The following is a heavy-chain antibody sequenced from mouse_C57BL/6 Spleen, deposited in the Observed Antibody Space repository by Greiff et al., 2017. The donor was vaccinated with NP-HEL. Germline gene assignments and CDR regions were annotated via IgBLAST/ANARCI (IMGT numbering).Heavy chain of an antibody. V-gene: IGHV1-61*01. CDR2: IYPSDSET. J-gene: IGHJ3*01. D-gene: IGHD2-4*01. CDR3: ARKDDYAWFAY. CDR1: GYTFTSYW. Sequence: QVQLQQPGAELVRPGSSVKLSCKASGYTFTSYWMEWVKQRPGQGLEWIGNIYPSDSETHYNQKFKDKATLTVDKSSSTAYMQLSSLTSEDSAVYYCARKDDYAWFAYWGQGTLVTVSA.